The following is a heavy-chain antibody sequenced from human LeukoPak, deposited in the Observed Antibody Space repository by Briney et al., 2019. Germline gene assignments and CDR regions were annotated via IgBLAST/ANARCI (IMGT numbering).Heavy chain of an antibody. D-gene: IGHD3-9*01. CDR3: SRNLYATGGLVTGYKTGDWLDP. CDR2: MTPNNGNA. Sequence: GASVKVSCKASGYTFATYDITGVRQAPGQGLEWMGWMTPNNGNAAYAEKFQGRVTMTRNTSISTAYMELSSLTSQDTAVYFCSRNLYATGGLVTGYKTGDWLDPWGQGTLVIVSS. CDR1: GYTFATYD. V-gene: IGHV1-8*01. J-gene: IGHJ5*02.